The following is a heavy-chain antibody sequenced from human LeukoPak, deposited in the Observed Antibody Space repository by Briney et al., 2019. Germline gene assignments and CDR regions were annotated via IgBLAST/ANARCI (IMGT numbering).Heavy chain of an antibody. CDR3: ARLLQAGGYDYGDPNWFDP. CDR1: GFTFSSYS. CDR2: ISSSSYI. J-gene: IGHJ5*02. V-gene: IGHV3-21*01. Sequence: GGSLRLSCAASGFTFSSYSMNWVRQAPGKGLEWVSSISSSSYIYYADSVKGRFTISRDNAKSSLYLQMNSLRAEDTAVYYCARLLQAGGYDYGDPNWFDPWGQGTLVTVSS. D-gene: IGHD4-17*01.